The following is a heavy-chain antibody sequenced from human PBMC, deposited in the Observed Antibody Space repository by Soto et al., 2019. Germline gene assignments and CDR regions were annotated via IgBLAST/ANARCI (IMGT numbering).Heavy chain of an antibody. CDR3: ARDRGGSYYADAFDI. Sequence: GGSLRLSCAASGFTFSSYAMSWVRQAPGKGLEWVSAISGSGGSTYYADSVKGRFTISRDNSKNTLYLQMNSLRAEDTAVYYCARDRGGSYYADAFDIWGQGTMVTVSS. D-gene: IGHD1-26*01. CDR2: ISGSGGST. J-gene: IGHJ3*02. CDR1: GFTFSSYA. V-gene: IGHV3-23*01.